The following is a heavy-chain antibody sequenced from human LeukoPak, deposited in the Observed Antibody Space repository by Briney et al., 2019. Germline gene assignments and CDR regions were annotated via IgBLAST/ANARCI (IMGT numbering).Heavy chain of an antibody. V-gene: IGHV3-48*03. Sequence: GGSLRLSCAVSGFTFSSYEMNWVRQAPGKGLEWVSYISSSGSTIYYADSVKGRFTISRDNAKNFLNLQMNSLRAEDTAVYYCARTYYDILTGYNPYFDYWGQGILVTVSS. D-gene: IGHD3-9*01. J-gene: IGHJ4*02. CDR3: ARTYYDILTGYNPYFDY. CDR1: GFTFSSYE. CDR2: ISSSGSTI.